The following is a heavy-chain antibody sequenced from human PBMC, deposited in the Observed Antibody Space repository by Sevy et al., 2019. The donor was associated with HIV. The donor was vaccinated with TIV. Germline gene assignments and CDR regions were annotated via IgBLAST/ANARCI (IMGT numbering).Heavy chain of an antibody. D-gene: IGHD3-22*01. V-gene: IGHV3-43*01. CDR3: AKGLEYYYDISGYYYLESYFDY. CDR1: GFTFDDYT. J-gene: IGHJ4*02. CDR2: ISWDGGST. Sequence: GGSLRLSCAASGFTFDDYTMHWVRQAPGKGLEWVSLISWDGGSTYYADSVKGRFTISRDNSKNSLYLQMNSLRTEDTALYYCAKGLEYYYDISGYYYLESYFDYWGQGTLVTVSS.